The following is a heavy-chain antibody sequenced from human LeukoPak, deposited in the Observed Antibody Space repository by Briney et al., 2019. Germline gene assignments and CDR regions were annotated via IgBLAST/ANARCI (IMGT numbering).Heavy chain of an antibody. CDR1: GFTFDDYG. CDR3: ARGPSGYHNT. D-gene: IGHD5-12*01. CDR2: INWNGGST. V-gene: IGHV3-20*04. Sequence: TGGSLRLSCAASGFTFDDYGMTWVRQAPGKGLEWVSGINWNGGSTGYVDSVKGRFTISRDNSKNTLYLQMNSLRAEDTAVYYCARGPSGYHNTGGQGTLVTVSS. J-gene: IGHJ4*02.